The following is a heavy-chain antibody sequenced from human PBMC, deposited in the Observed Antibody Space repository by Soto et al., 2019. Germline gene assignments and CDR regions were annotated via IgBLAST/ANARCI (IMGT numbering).Heavy chain of an antibody. J-gene: IGHJ6*02. CDR1: GGSISSGDYY. V-gene: IGHV4-30-4*01. CDR3: ARVGTSSSSGDLGYYGMDV. Sequence: PSETLSLTCTVSGGSISSGDYYWSWIRQPPGKGLEWIGCIYYSGSTYYNPSLKSRVTISVDTSKNQFSLKLSSVTAADTAVYYCARVGTSSSSGDLGYYGMDVWGQGTTVTVSS. D-gene: IGHD6-13*01. CDR2: IYYSGST.